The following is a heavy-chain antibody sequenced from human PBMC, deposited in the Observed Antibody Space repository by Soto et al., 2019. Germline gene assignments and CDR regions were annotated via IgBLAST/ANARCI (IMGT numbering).Heavy chain of an antibody. CDR2: IVVGSGNT. Sequence: QMQLVQSGPEVKKPGTSVKVSCKASGFTFTSSAVQWVRQARGQRLEWIGWIVVGSGNTKYAQKFQERVNITRDMSTSTAYMELSSLRYEDTAVYYCAADPRVYYYDSSGYYDAFDIWGQGTMVTVSS. CDR3: AADPRVYYYDSSGYYDAFDI. CDR1: GFTFTSSA. D-gene: IGHD3-22*01. J-gene: IGHJ3*02. V-gene: IGHV1-58*01.